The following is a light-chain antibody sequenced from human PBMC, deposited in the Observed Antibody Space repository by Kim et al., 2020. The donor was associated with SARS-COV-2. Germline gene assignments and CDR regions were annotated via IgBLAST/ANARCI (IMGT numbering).Light chain of an antibody. CDR1: CGHSRYA. CDR3: QTWDTGIRV. J-gene: IGLJ3*02. Sequence: AAATLTYSLGCGHSRYASAWHQHQPRKGPRFLMKGNREGSHSKGGGFPDRFSGATSGAERYLTISSLQPEGEADYYCQTWDTGIRVFGGGTQLTVL. V-gene: IGLV4-69*01. CDR2: GNREGSH.